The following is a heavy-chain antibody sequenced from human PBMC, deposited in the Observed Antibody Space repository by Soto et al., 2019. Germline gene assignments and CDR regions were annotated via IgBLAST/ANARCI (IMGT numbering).Heavy chain of an antibody. CDR3: ARFRGSYGMDV. V-gene: IGHV1-69*02. CDR2: IIPILGIA. J-gene: IGHJ6*02. Sequence: QVQLVQSGAEVKKPGSSVKVSCKASGSTFSSYTISWVRQAPGQGLEWMGRIIPILGIANYAQKFQGRVTITADKYTSTAYMELSSLRSEDTAVYYCARFRGSYGMDVWGQGTTVTVSS. D-gene: IGHD3-10*01. CDR1: GSTFSSYT.